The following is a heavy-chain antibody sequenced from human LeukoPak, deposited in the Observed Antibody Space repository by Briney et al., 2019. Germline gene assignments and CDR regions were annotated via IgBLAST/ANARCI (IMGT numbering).Heavy chain of an antibody. D-gene: IGHD3-16*01. CDR2: ISSSSRTI. Sequence: GGSLRLSCAASGFTFSSYSMNWVRQAPGKGLDWVSYISSSSRTIYYADSVKGRFTIPRDNAKNSLYLQINSLRAEDTAVYYCDRALWGGGIRRFDYWGQGTLVTVSS. V-gene: IGHV3-48*01. CDR1: GFTFSSYS. CDR3: DRALWGGGIRRFDY. J-gene: IGHJ4*02.